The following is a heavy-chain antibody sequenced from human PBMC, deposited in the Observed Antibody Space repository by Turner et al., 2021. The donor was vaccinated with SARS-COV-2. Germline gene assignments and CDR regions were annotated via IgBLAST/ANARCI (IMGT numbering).Heavy chain of an antibody. D-gene: IGHD3-16*01. Sequence: EVQLLESGGGLVQPGRSLRLSCAASGFTFDDYAMHWVRQAPGKGLEWVSGISWNSDNIGYADSVKGRFTISRDNAKNSLYLQMNSLRAEDTALYYCAKEMLGNYYYYGMDLWGQGTTVTVSS. CDR2: ISWNSDNI. V-gene: IGHV3-9*01. J-gene: IGHJ6*02. CDR1: GFTFDDYA. CDR3: AKEMLGNYYYYGMDL.